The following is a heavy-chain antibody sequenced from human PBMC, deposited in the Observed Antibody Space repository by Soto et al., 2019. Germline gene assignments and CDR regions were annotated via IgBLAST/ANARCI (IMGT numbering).Heavy chain of an antibody. Sequence: QVQLVQSGAEVKKPGASVKVSCRASGYTFTSYGISWVRQAPGQGLEWMGWISAYIGNTNYAQKLQGRVHMTTDTATSTAHRELRVQKSDDSAVYCCLRVGSTKEYFDYWGQGTLGTVSS. CDR3: LRVGSTKEYFDY. CDR2: ISAYIGNT. J-gene: IGHJ4*02. V-gene: IGHV1-18*01. CDR1: GYTFTSYG. D-gene: IGHD2-2*01.